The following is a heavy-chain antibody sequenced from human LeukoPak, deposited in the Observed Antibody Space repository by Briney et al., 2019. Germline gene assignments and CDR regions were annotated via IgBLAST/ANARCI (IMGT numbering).Heavy chain of an antibody. CDR1: GGTFSSYA. CDR3: ARDYYGSGSSDDY. V-gene: IGHV1-69*05. J-gene: IGHJ4*02. Sequence: SVKVSCKASGGTFSSYAISWVRQAPGQGLEWMGGIIPIFGTANYAQKFQGRVTITTDESTSTAYMELSSLRSEDTAVYYCARDYYGSGSSDDYWGQGTLVTVSS. D-gene: IGHD3-10*01. CDR2: IIPIFGTA.